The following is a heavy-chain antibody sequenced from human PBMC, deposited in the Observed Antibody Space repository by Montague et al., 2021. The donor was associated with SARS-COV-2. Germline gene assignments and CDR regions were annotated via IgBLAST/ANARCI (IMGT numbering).Heavy chain of an antibody. CDR3: ARATLGYCRGCRCYVGFDP. CDR1: GGSISSYY. V-gene: IGHV4-59*01. CDR2: IYYSGSS. Sequence: SETLSLTCTVSGGSISSYYWSWIRQPPGKGLEWIGHIYYSGSSNYNPSLKSRVTISVDTSKNQFSLKLSSVTAADTAVYYCARATLGYCRGCRCYVGFDPWGPGTLVTGSP. D-gene: IGHD2-15*01. J-gene: IGHJ5*02.